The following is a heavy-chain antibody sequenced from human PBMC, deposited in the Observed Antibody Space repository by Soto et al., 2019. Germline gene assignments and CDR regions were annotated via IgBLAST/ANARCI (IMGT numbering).Heavy chain of an antibody. D-gene: IGHD1-26*01. CDR3: AKRSGVGATWYFDY. CDR1: GFTFSNYG. J-gene: IGHJ4*02. Sequence: GGSLRLSCAASGFTFSNYGMSWVRQAPGKGLEWVSALPEIGTNTYYADSVKGRFTISRDNSKNTLFLQINNLRAGDTAVYYCAKRSGVGATWYFDYWGQGTLVTVSS. V-gene: IGHV3-23*01. CDR2: LPEIGTNT.